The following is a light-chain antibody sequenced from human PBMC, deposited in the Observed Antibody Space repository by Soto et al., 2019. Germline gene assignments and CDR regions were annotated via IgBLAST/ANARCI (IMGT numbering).Light chain of an antibody. V-gene: IGKV1-39*01. CDR1: QSISRY. J-gene: IGKJ1*01. CDR3: QRANSFPWT. Sequence: IQMTQSPSSLSASVGDRVTITCRASQSISRYLNWYQQKPGKAPKLLIYTASNLQSGVPSRFSGSGSGTDFTLTISSLQPEDFATYYCQRANSFPWTFGQGTKVDIK. CDR2: TAS.